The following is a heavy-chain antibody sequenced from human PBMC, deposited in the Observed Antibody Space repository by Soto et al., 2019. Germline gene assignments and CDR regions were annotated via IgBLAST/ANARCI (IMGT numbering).Heavy chain of an antibody. J-gene: IGHJ4*02. Sequence: QVQLVESGGGVVQPGRSLRLSCAASGFTFRSYGMHLVRQAPGKGLEWVAVISYDGSNKYYADSVKGRFTISRDNSKSTLYLQMNSLRAEDPAVYYCANKYGDYPYWGQGPLVTVSS. CDR2: ISYDGSNK. V-gene: IGHV3-30*18. CDR1: GFTFRSYG. D-gene: IGHD4-17*01. CDR3: ANKYGDYPY.